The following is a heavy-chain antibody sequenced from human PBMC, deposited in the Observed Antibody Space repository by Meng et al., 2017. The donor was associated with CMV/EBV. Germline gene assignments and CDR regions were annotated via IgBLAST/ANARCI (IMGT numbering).Heavy chain of an antibody. Sequence: ETLSLTCTVSGGSISSSSYYWGWIRQPPGKGLEWIGSIYYSGSTYYNPSLKSRVTISVDTSKNQFSLKLSSVTAADTAVYYCARTNSQWELLRNPTIGAFDIWGQGTMVTVSS. V-gene: IGHV4-39*07. CDR3: ARTNSQWELLRNPTIGAFDI. CDR1: GGSISSSSYY. D-gene: IGHD1-26*01. J-gene: IGHJ3*02. CDR2: IYYSGST.